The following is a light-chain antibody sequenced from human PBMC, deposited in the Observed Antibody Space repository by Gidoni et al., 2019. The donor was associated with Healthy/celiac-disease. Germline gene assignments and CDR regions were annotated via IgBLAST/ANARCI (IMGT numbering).Light chain of an antibody. J-gene: IGKJ3*01. Sequence: DIVMTQSPDSLAVSLGERATIKCKSSQSVLYSSNNKNNLAWYQQKPRQPPKLLIYWASTRESGVPDRFSGSGSGTDFTLTISSLQAEDVAVYYCQQYYSTPFTFGPGTKVDIK. CDR2: WAS. V-gene: IGKV4-1*01. CDR3: QQYYSTPFT. CDR1: QSVLYSSNNKNN.